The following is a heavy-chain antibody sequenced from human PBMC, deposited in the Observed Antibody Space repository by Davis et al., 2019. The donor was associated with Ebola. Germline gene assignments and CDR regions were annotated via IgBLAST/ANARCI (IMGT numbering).Heavy chain of an antibody. J-gene: IGHJ4*02. V-gene: IGHV3-33*01. CDR1: GFTFSSYG. CDR3: ARALGGMITFGGAFFDY. Sequence: AGSLTLSCAASGFTFSSYGMHWVRQAPGKGLEWVAVIWYDGSNKYYADSVKGRFTISRDNSKNTLYLQMNSLRAEDTAVYYCARALGGMITFGGAFFDYWGQGTLVTVSS. D-gene: IGHD3-16*01. CDR2: IWYDGSNK.